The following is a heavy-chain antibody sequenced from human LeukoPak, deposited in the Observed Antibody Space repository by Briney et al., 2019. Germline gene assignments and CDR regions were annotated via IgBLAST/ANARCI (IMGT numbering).Heavy chain of an antibody. V-gene: IGHV3-7*01. CDR1: GFTFNSYW. CDR2: IDPDGSEK. CDR3: ARIYYFGDNNWRYFDN. J-gene: IGHJ4*02. Sequence: GGSLRLSCAASGFTFNSYWMSWVRQAPGKGLEWVANIDPDGSEKQYGDSVKGRFTASRDNAKNSLYLQMNSLRAEDTAIYYCARIYYFGDNNWRYFDNWGQGTLVTVSS. D-gene: IGHD3-10*01.